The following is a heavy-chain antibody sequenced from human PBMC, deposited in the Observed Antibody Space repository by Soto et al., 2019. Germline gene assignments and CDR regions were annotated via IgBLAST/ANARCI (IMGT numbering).Heavy chain of an antibody. CDR3: AGDGREASGMDV. J-gene: IGHJ6*02. Sequence: SETLSLTCTVSGGSISSHYWSWVRQAPGKGLEWIGHIYYRGSTTYNPSLRSRSTISVDTSNSQFSLKLNSVTTADTAVYYCAGDGREASGMDVWGQGTKVTVSS. D-gene: IGHD1-26*01. V-gene: IGHV4-59*11. CDR1: GGSISSHY. CDR2: IYYRGST.